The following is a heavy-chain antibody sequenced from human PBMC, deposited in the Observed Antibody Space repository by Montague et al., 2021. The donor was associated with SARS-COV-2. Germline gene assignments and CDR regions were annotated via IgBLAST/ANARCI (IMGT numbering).Heavy chain of an antibody. CDR1: GDSVSHDF. Sequence: SETLSLTCTVSGDSVSHDFWTWIRQPPGKGLEWIGYVYYSRSSSYNHSLRGRVSIAVDPSKNQFSLRLSTVTAADTAIYYCVRDPAPSGSGTFYDYWGQGTLVPVSS. CDR2: VYYSRSS. D-gene: IGHD1-26*01. V-gene: IGHV4-59*02. J-gene: IGHJ4*02. CDR3: VRDPAPSGSGTFYDY.